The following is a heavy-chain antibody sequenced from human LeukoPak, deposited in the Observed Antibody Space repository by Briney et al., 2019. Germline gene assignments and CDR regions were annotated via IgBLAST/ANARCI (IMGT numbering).Heavy chain of an antibody. V-gene: IGHV1-2*02. D-gene: IGHD3-22*01. CDR2: INPNNGGT. J-gene: IGHJ6*02. CDR3: ARPYYYDSSPYGMDV. Sequence: AASVKVSCKASGYTFTGYYMHWVRQAPGQGLEWMGLINPNNGGTNYAQKFQGRVTMTRDTSISTAYMELSRLRSDDTAVYYCARPYYYDSSPYGMDVWGQGTTVTVSS. CDR1: GYTFTGYY.